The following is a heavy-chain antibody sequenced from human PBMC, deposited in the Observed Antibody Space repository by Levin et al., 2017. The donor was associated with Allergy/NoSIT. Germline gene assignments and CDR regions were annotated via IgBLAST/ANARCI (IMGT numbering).Heavy chain of an antibody. CDR3: ARDQVRFLSGGMDV. CDR2: ISSSSSTI. V-gene: IGHV3-48*01. D-gene: IGHD3-3*01. CDR1: GFTFSSYS. Sequence: GGSLRLSCAASGFTFSSYSMNWVRQAPGKGLEWVSYISSSSSTIYYADSVKGRFTISRDNAKNSLYLQMNSLRAEDTAVYYCARDQVRFLSGGMDVWGQGTTVTVSS. J-gene: IGHJ6*02.